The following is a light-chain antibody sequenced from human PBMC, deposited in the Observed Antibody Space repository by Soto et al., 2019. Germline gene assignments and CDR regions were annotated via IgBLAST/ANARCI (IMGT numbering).Light chain of an antibody. CDR3: QSYDSSRSNWV. CDR1: SSNIGAGYD. J-gene: IGLJ3*02. CDR2: GNS. V-gene: IGLV1-40*01. Sequence: QSVLTQPPSVSGAPGQRVTISCTGSSSNIGAGYDVHWYQQLPGTAPKLLIYGNSNRPSGVPDRFSGSKSGTSASLAITGLQAEDEADYYCQSYDSSRSNWVFGGGTKVTVL.